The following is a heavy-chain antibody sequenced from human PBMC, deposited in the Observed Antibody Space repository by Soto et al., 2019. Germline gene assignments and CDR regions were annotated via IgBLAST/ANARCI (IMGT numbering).Heavy chain of an antibody. CDR2: IYYSGST. Sequence: SETLSLTCTVSGGSISSYYWSWIRQPPGKGLEWIGYIYYSGSTNYNPSLKSRVTISVDTSKNQFSLKLSSVTAADTAVYYCARLRPKVGNYYYGMDVWGQGTTVTVSS. CDR3: ARLRPKVGNYYYGMDV. D-gene: IGHD7-27*01. CDR1: GGSISSYY. V-gene: IGHV4-59*08. J-gene: IGHJ6*02.